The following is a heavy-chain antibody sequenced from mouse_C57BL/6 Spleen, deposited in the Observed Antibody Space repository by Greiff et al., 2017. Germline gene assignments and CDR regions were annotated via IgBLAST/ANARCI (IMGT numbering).Heavy chain of an antibody. CDR3: AKNGDYYGSSYWFAY. J-gene: IGHJ3*01. CDR1: GFSLTSYG. CDR2: IWRGGST. V-gene: IGHV2-5*01. D-gene: IGHD1-1*01. Sequence: VQLQQSGPGLVQPSQSLSITCTVSGFSLTSYGVHWVRQSPGKGLEWLGVIWRGGSTTYNAAFMSRLSITKDNSKSQVFFKMNSLQADDTAIYYCAKNGDYYGSSYWFAYWGQGTLVTVSA.